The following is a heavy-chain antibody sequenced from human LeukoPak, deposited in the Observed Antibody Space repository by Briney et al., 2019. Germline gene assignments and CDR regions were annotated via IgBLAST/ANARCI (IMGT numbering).Heavy chain of an antibody. CDR1: GGSSSAHF. CDR3: ARASYYDILTGLYYFDY. D-gene: IGHD3-9*01. J-gene: IGHJ4*02. CDR2: INHSGST. Sequence: SETLSLTCAVYGGSSSAHFWSWIRQPPGKGLEWIGEINHSGSTNYNPSLKSRVTISVDTSKNQFSLKLSSVTAADTAVYYCARASYYDILTGLYYFDYWGQGTLVTVSS. V-gene: IGHV4-34*01.